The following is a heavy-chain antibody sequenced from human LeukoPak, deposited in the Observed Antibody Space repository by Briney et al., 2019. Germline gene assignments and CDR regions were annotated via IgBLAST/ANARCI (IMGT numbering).Heavy chain of an antibody. Sequence: PGGSLRLSCAASGYSFSIYSMNWVRQAPGKGLEWVSSISSRSNSIYYADSLKGRSTISRDNVKDSLFLQMNSLRDEDTAVYFCARDPPCTSTSCFVTGALDIWGQGTMVTVSS. D-gene: IGHD2-2*01. J-gene: IGHJ3*02. CDR3: ARDPPCTSTSCFVTGALDI. V-gene: IGHV3-21*01. CDR2: ISSRSNSI. CDR1: GYSFSIYS.